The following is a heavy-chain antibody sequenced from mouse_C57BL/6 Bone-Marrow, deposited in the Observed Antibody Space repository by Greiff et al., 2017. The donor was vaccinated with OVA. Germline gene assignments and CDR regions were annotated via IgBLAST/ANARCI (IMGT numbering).Heavy chain of an antibody. J-gene: IGHJ1*03. CDR2: IYPGSGNT. Sequence: VQLQQSGAELVRPGASVKLSCKASGYTFTDYYINWVKQRPGQGLEWIARIYPGSGNTYYNEKFKGKATLTAEKSSSTAYMQLSSLTSEDSAVYFCARSGDYDYWYFDVWGTGTTVTVSS. CDR3: ARSGDYDYWYFDV. CDR1: GYTFTDYY. V-gene: IGHV1-76*01. D-gene: IGHD2-4*01.